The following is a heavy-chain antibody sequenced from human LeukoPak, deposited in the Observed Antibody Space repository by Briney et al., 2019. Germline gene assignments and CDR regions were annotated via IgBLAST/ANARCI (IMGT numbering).Heavy chain of an antibody. CDR3: AATYYDFWSGFDY. D-gene: IGHD3-3*01. J-gene: IGHJ4*02. Sequence: GGSLRLSCAASGFTFGSYAMSWVRQAPGKGLEWVSAISGSGGSTYYADSVKGRFTISRDNSKNTLYLQMNSLRAEDTAVYYCAATYYDFWSGFDYWGQGTLVTVSS. V-gene: IGHV3-23*01. CDR1: GFTFGSYA. CDR2: ISGSGGST.